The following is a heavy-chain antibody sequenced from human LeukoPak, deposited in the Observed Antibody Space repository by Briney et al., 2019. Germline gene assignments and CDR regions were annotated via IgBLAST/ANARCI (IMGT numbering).Heavy chain of an antibody. CDR1: GFTFSDIW. Sequence: GGSLRLSCAASGFTFSDIWMHWVRQAPGEGLVWVSRIRSDGSDTRYAESVKGRFTISRDNAKNTLYLQMNSLRAEDTAVYYCARDWFHAIDYWGQGTLVTVSS. J-gene: IGHJ4*02. CDR2: IRSDGSDT. CDR3: ARDWFHAIDY. V-gene: IGHV3-74*01. D-gene: IGHD2/OR15-2a*01.